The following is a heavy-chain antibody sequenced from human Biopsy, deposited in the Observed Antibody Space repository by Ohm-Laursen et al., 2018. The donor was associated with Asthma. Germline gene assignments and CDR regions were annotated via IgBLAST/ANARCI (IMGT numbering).Heavy chain of an antibody. CDR2: IYSGGTS. Sequence: GSLRLSCTASGFTVSRDHMFWVRQAPGKGLEWVSVIYSGGTSHTADSVRGRFTISRDFSKNTLHLQMHSLRVEDTAVYYCARKARHGDYDFDYWGQGTLVTVSS. CDR3: ARKARHGDYDFDY. CDR1: GFTVSRDH. D-gene: IGHD4-17*01. J-gene: IGHJ4*02. V-gene: IGHV3-53*01.